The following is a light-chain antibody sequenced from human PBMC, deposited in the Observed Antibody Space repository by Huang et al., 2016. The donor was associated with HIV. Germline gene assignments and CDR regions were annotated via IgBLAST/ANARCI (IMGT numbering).Light chain of an antibody. J-gene: IGKJ3*01. Sequence: EIVLTQSPGTLSLSPGERATLSCRASQSISSSSLAWYLQKPGQAPTLLIHGASTRATDIPDRCSGSGSGTDFTLIISRLEPKDFAVYYCHQYGSPPFTFGPGTKVDIK. CDR2: GAS. CDR1: QSISSSS. V-gene: IGKV3-20*01. CDR3: HQYGSPPFT.